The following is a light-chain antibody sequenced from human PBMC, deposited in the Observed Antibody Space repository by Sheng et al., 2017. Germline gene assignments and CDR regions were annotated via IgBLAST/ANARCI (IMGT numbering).Light chain of an antibody. Sequence: DIQMTQSPSSLSASVGDRVTITCQASQDISNYLNWYQQKPGKAPRLLIYDASNLETGVPSRFSGSGSGTDFTFTISSLQPEDFATYYCQQSYTFPLTFGGGTKVEMK. CDR1: QDISNY. CDR3: QQSYTFPLT. J-gene: IGKJ4*01. CDR2: DAS. V-gene: IGKV1-33*01.